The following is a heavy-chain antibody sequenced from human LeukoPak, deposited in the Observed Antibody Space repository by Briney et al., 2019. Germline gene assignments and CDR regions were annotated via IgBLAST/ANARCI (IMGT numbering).Heavy chain of an antibody. CDR3: ARGSQLWFFDY. Sequence: PSETLSLTCAVYGGSFSGYYWSWIRQPPGKGLEWIGEINHSGSTNYNPSLKSRVTISVDTSKNQFSLKLSSVTAADTAVYYCARGSQLWFFDYWGQGTLVTVSS. J-gene: IGHJ4*02. CDR2: INHSGST. V-gene: IGHV4-34*01. D-gene: IGHD5-18*01. CDR1: GGSFSGYY.